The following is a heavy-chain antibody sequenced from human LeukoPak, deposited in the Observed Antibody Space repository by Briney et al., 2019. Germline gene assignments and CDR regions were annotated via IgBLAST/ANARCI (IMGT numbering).Heavy chain of an antibody. J-gene: IGHJ4*02. CDR1: GYTFTSYY. V-gene: IGHV1-46*01. CDR3: ARAVDILTGYEWYFDY. D-gene: IGHD3-9*01. CDR2: INPSGGST. Sequence: ASVKVSCKASGYTFTSYYMHWVRQAPGQGLEWMGIINPSGGSTSCAQKFQGRVTMTRDTSTSTVYMELSSLRSEDTAVYYCARAVDILTGYEWYFDYWGQGTLVTVSS.